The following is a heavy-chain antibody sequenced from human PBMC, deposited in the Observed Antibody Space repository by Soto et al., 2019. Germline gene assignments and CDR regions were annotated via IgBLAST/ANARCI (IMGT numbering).Heavy chain of an antibody. CDR3: ARDLLAVAGQLDY. J-gene: IGHJ4*02. D-gene: IGHD6-19*01. CDR1: GGSISSGGYY. Sequence: SETLSLTCTVSGGSISSGGYYWSWVRQPPGKGLEWIGEIYHSGSTNYNPSLKSRVTISVDKSKNQFSLKLSSVTAADTAVYYCARDLLAVAGQLDYWGQGTLVTVSS. V-gene: IGHV4-39*07. CDR2: IYHSGST.